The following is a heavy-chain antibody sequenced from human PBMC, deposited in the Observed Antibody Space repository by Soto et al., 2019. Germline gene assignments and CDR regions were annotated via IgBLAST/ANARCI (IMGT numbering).Heavy chain of an antibody. CDR1: GGSISSYY. V-gene: IGHV4-59*01. Sequence: SETLSLTCTVSGGSISSYYWSWIRQPPGKGLEWIGYIYYSGSTNYNPSLKSRVTISVDTSKNQFSLKLSSVTAADTAVYYCARTYYDSSGFDYWGQGTLVTVSS. J-gene: IGHJ4*02. CDR2: IYYSGST. D-gene: IGHD3-22*01. CDR3: ARTYYDSSGFDY.